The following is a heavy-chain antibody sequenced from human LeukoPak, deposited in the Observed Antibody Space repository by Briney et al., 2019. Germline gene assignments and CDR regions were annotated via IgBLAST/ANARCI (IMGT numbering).Heavy chain of an antibody. CDR3: ARDRSIAAPFYFDY. J-gene: IGHJ4*02. CDR2: ISAYNGNT. D-gene: IGHD6-6*01. Sequence: ASVKVSCKASGYTFTVYGISWVRQAPGQGLEWMGWISAYNGNTNYAQKLQGRVTMTTDTSTSTAYMELRSLRSDDTAVYYCARDRSIAAPFYFDYWGQGTLVTVSS. CDR1: GYTFTVYG. V-gene: IGHV1-18*01.